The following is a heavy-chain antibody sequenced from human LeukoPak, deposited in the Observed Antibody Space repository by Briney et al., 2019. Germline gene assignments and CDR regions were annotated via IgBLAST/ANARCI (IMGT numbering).Heavy chain of an antibody. CDR3: ARARYNWNSVWFDP. D-gene: IGHD1-7*01. J-gene: IGHJ5*02. CDR2: IYIGGST. V-gene: IGHV3-53*01. Sequence: GGSLRLSCAASGFTVRSNYMSWVRQAPGKGLEWVSVIYIGGSTYYADSVEGRFTISRDNSKNTLYLQMNSLRAEDTAVYYCARARYNWNSVWFDPWGQGTLVTVSS. CDR1: GFTVRSNY.